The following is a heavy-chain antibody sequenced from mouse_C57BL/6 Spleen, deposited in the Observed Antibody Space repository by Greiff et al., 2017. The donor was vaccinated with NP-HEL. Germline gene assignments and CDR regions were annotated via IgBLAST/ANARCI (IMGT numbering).Heavy chain of an antibody. D-gene: IGHD2-4*01. Sequence: SGPELVKPGASVKIPCKASGYTFTDYNMDWVKQSHGKSLEWIGDINPNNGGTIYNQKFKGKATLTVDKSSSTAYMELRSLTSEDTAVYDCARFDYAHYYAMDGWGKGPSVTVAS. CDR3: ARFDYAHYYAMDG. CDR2: INPNNGGT. J-gene: IGHJ4*01. CDR1: GYTFTDYN. V-gene: IGHV1-18*01.